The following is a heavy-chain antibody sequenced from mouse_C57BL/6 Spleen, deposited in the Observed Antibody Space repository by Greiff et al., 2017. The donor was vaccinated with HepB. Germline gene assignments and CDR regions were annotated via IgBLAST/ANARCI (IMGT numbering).Heavy chain of an antibody. CDR1: GYSFTGYF. CDR2: INPYNGDT. D-gene: IGHD1-1*01. CDR3: ARSDYGSSFYYAMDY. Sequence: VQLQQSGPELVKPGDSVKISCKASGYSFTGYFMTWVMQSHGKSLEWIGRINPYNGDTFYNQKFKGKATLTVDKSSSTAHMELRSLTSEDSAVYYCARSDYGSSFYYAMDYWGQGTSVTVSS. V-gene: IGHV1-20*01. J-gene: IGHJ4*01.